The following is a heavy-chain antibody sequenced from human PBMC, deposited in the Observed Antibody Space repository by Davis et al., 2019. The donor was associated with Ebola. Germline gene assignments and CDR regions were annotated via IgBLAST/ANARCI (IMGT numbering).Heavy chain of an antibody. V-gene: IGHV1-69*04. Sequence: AASVKVSCKASGGTFSSYAISWVRQAPGQGLKWMGRIIPILGIANNAQKFQGRVTITADKSTSTAYMELSSLRSEDTAVYYCARYVDTARKAYYYGMDVWGQGTTVTVSS. CDR3: ARYVDTARKAYYYGMDV. CDR1: GGTFSSYA. J-gene: IGHJ6*02. D-gene: IGHD5-18*01. CDR2: IIPILGIA.